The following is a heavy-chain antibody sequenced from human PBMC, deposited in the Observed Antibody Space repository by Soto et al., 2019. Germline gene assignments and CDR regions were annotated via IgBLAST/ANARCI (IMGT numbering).Heavy chain of an antibody. CDR1: GXTFTSYG. CDR3: ARLVLWFGEKTGGWFDP. V-gene: IGHV1-18*01. CDR2: ISAYNGNT. Sequence: GASVKVXCKXSGXTFTSYGISWVRQAPGQGLEWMGWISAYNGNTNYAQKLQGRVTMTTDTSTSTAYMELRSLRSDDTAVYYCARLVLWFGEKTGGWFDPWGQGTLVTVSS. J-gene: IGHJ5*02. D-gene: IGHD3-10*01.